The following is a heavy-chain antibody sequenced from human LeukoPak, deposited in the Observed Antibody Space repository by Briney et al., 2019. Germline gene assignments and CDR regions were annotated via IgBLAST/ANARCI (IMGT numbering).Heavy chain of an antibody. D-gene: IGHD3-10*01. V-gene: IGHV3-33*06. J-gene: IGHJ3*01. Sequence: GGSLRLSCAASGLTFNSYVIHWVRQAPGKGLEWVAIIWFDGSHEDYVDSVKGRFAISRDNSRNTMYLQMNSPRVEDTALYFCAKEVAFGAGAYDVWGQGTRVTVSS. CDR3: AKEVAFGAGAYDV. CDR1: GLTFNSYV. CDR2: IWFDGSHE.